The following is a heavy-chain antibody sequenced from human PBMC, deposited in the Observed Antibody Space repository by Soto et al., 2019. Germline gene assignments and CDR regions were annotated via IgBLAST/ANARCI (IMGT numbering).Heavy chain of an antibody. CDR1: GDSISSGNKY. J-gene: IGHJ6*02. CDR2: IFSSGTT. CDR3: ARVPYPFDLNSALDV. Sequence: PSETLSLTGTVSGDSISSGNKYWSWIRQPPGKGLEWIGYIFSSGTTYYNPSLKSRLTMSLDASQNQFSLKLNSLTDADTAVYFCARVPYPFDLNSALDVWGPGTRLTLSS. V-gene: IGHV4-30-4*01. D-gene: IGHD3-16*01.